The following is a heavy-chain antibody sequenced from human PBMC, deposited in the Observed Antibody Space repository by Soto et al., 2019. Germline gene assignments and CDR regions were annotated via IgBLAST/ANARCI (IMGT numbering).Heavy chain of an antibody. D-gene: IGHD3-22*01. CDR1: GGSISSYY. Sequence: SETLSLTCTVSGGSISSYYWSWIRQPPGKGLEWIGYIYYSGSTNYNPSLKSRVTISVDTSKNTAYLELNSLISEDTAVYYCATPQDYDGCLDSWGQGTLVTVSS. CDR2: IYYSGST. V-gene: IGHV4-59*01. J-gene: IGHJ4*02. CDR3: ATPQDYDGCLDS.